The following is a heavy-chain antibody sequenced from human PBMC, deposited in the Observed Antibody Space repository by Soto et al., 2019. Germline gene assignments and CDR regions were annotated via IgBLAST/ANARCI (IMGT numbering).Heavy chain of an antibody. CDR3: ARGRAAASG. D-gene: IGHD6-13*01. Sequence: WGSLRLSCAASGFTFGNYWMTWVRQAPGKGPEWVANMKQDESEKYYVDSVRGRFTISRDDARNSLYLQMNSLRAEDTAVYYCARGRAAASGWGQGTLVTVSS. CDR1: GFTFGNYW. V-gene: IGHV3-7*03. CDR2: MKQDESEK. J-gene: IGHJ4*02.